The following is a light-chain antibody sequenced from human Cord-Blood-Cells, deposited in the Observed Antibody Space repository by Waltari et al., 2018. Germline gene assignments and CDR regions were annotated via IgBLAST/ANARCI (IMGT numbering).Light chain of an antibody. CDR3: QQYGSAPT. Sequence: EIVLTQSPGTLSLSPGERATLSCRASQSVSSSYLAWYQQKPGQAPRLLIYGASSRATGSPAMFSGSVSGTDFTLTISRLEPEDFAVYYCQQYGSAPTFGQGTKVEI. CDR2: GAS. V-gene: IGKV3-20*01. J-gene: IGKJ1*01. CDR1: QSVSSSY.